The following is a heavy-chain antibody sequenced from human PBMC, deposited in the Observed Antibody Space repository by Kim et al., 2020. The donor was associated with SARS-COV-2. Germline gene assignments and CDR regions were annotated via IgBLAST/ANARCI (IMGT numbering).Heavy chain of an antibody. Sequence: GGSLRLSCAASGFTFSSYSMNWVRQAPGKGLEWVSSISSSSSYIYYADSVKGRFTISRDNAKNSLYLQMNSLRAEDTAVYYCARGSRVGATYYYYGMDVWGQGTTVTVSS. CDR2: ISSSSSYI. V-gene: IGHV3-21*01. D-gene: IGHD1-26*01. CDR3: ARGSRVGATYYYYGMDV. CDR1: GFTFSSYS. J-gene: IGHJ6*02.